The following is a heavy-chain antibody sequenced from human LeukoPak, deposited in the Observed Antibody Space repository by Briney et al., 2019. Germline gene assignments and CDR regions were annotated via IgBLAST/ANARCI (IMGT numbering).Heavy chain of an antibody. D-gene: IGHD1-26*01. CDR3: ARDPYSGSYGDSYYYYMDV. V-gene: IGHV3-21*01. Sequence: GGSLRLSCAASGFTFSSYNMNWVRQAPGKGPEWVSSITSTGTYTFYADSVKGRFTISRDNSKNSLYLQMISLRAEDTAIYYCARDPYSGSYGDSYYYYMDVWGKGTTVTISS. J-gene: IGHJ6*03. CDR2: ITSTGTYT. CDR1: GFTFSSYN.